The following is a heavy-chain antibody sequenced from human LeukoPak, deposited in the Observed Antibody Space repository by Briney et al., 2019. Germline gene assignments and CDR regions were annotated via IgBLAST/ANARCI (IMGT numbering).Heavy chain of an antibody. CDR2: IWYEGRNK. Sequence: GGSLRLSCAASGFSISSYGMHWVRQAPGKGLQWVAVIWYEGRNKYHADFVKGRFTISGDNSKNMLNLQMNSLRAEDTAMYHCARTWCSGTSCYFDHWGQGTLVTVSS. CDR1: GFSISSYG. CDR3: ARTWCSGTSCYFDH. J-gene: IGHJ4*02. D-gene: IGHD2-2*01. V-gene: IGHV3-33*01.